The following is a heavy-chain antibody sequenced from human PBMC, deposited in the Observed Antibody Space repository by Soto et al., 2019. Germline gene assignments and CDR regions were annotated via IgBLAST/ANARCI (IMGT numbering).Heavy chain of an antibody. J-gene: IGHJ4*02. CDR3: ARAGIWGYCSGGSCCLAPFDY. CDR1: GFTFSTYS. CDR2: ISSGSNYI. Sequence: EVQLVESGGGLVKPGGSLRLSCAASGFTFSTYSMNWVGQAPGKGLEWVSSISSGSNYIFYADSVKGRFTISRDNTKTSLYLQMNSLRAEDTAVYYCARAGIWGYCSGGSCCLAPFDYWGQGTLVTVSS. D-gene: IGHD2-15*01. V-gene: IGHV3-21*01.